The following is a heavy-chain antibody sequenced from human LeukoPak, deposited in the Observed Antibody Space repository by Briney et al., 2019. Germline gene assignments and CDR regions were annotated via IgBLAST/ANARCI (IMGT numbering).Heavy chain of an antibody. CDR3: TRDRITMVRGVILSDY. Sequence: SLRLSCAASGFTFGDYAMSWFRQAPGKGLEWVGFIRSKAYGGTTEYAASVKGRFTISRDDSKSIAYLQMNSLKTEDTAVYYCTRDRITMVRGVILSDYRGQGTLVTVSS. V-gene: IGHV3-49*03. J-gene: IGHJ4*02. CDR2: IRSKAYGGTT. CDR1: GFTFGDYA. D-gene: IGHD3-10*01.